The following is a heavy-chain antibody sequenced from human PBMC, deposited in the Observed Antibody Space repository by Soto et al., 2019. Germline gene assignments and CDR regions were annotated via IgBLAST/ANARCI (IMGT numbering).Heavy chain of an antibody. CDR2: IIPIFGTA. CDR1: GGTFSSYA. J-gene: IGHJ6*02. V-gene: IGHV1-69*12. Sequence: QVQLVQSGAEVKKPGSSVKVSCKASGGTFSSYAISWVRQAPGQGLEWMGGIIPIFGTANYAQKFQGRVTITADESTSTAYMELSSLRSEDTAVYYCARGGRFLEWTIYYYGMDVWGQGTTVTVSS. CDR3: ARGGRFLEWTIYYYGMDV. D-gene: IGHD3-3*01.